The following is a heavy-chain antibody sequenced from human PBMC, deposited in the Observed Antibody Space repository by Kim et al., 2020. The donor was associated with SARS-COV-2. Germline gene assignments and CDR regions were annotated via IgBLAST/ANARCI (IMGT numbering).Heavy chain of an antibody. CDR3: ARDGYHFDY. J-gene: IGHJ4*02. V-gene: IGHV1-69*01. D-gene: IGHD5-12*01. CDR2: GTA. Sequence: GTANDAQKFQCRGTSTADESTSTAYMELSSLRSEDTAVYYCARDGYHFDYWGQGTLVTVSS.